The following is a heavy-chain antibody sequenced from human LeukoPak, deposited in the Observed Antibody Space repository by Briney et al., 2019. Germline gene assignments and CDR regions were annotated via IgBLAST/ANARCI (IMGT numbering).Heavy chain of an antibody. D-gene: IGHD1-26*01. J-gene: IGHJ6*02. V-gene: IGHV1-69*08. CDR3: ANLVGPLDV. Sequence: ASVKVFCKASGVIFSINWVRQAHGQGLEWMGRIIPRLDTTNYAQKFQGRVPITADKSTDTVYMELRRLRSEDTAVYYCANLVGPLDVWGQGTTVSVSS. CDR2: IIPRLDTT. CDR1: GVIFS.